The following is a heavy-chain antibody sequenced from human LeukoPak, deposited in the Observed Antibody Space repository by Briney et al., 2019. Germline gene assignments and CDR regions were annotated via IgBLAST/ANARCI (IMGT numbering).Heavy chain of an antibody. Sequence: ASVKVSCKASGYTFISYYMHWVRHAPGQGLEWMGVINPSGGSTAYAQQFQGRVTMTRDTSTSTVYMELSSLRSEDTAVYYCARHSLIGTTPFDYWGQGTLVTVSS. D-gene: IGHD1-20*01. CDR3: ARHSLIGTTPFDY. CDR1: GYTFISYY. V-gene: IGHV1-46*01. J-gene: IGHJ4*02. CDR2: INPSGGST.